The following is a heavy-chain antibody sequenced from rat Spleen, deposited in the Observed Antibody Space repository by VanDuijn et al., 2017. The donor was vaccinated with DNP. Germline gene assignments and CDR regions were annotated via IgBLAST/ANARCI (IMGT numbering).Heavy chain of an antibody. D-gene: IGHD1-5*01. J-gene: IGHJ3*01. CDR1: GYSITSGY. CDR2: ISYSGSI. Sequence: QLQESGPGLVKPSQSLSLTCSVTGYSITSGYGWNWIRKFPGNKMEWMGYISYSGSIRYNPSLTSRVSITRDTSKNQFFLQLNSVTTEDTATYYCARLGTQGFTYWGQGTLVTVSS. CDR3: ARLGTQGFTY. V-gene: IGHV3-1*01.